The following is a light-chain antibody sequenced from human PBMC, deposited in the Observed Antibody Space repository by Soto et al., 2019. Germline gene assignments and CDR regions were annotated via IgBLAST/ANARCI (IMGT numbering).Light chain of an antibody. V-gene: IGKV2-24*01. CDR3: VEATLLPHA. CDR2: KTS. Sequence: VLTQTPLSSPVTLGQPAPISCKSSQSLAHSDGNTYLNWLHQRPGQPPRLLIYKTSNRFSGVPDRFSGSGAGTDFTLKISKVEAEDVGVYYCVEATLLPHAFGQGTKVEIK. J-gene: IGKJ1*01. CDR1: QSLAHSDGNTY.